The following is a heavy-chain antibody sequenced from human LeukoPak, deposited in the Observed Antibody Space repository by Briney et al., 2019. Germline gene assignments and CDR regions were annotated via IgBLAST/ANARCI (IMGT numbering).Heavy chain of an antibody. D-gene: IGHD6-13*01. V-gene: IGHV3-11*04. CDR1: GFTFSDYY. CDR2: ISSSGSTI. Sequence: GGSLRLSCAASGFTFSDYYMNWIRQAPGKGLEWVSYISSSGSTIYYADSVKGRFTISRDNAKNSLYLQMNSLRAEDTAVYYCARVAAPWKIDYWGQGTLVTVSS. J-gene: IGHJ4*02. CDR3: ARVAAPWKIDY.